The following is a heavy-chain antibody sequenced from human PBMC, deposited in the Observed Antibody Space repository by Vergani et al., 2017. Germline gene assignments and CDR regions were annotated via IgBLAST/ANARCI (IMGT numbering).Heavy chain of an antibody. Sequence: QVQLQQWGAGLLKPSETLSLTCAVYGGSFSGYYWSWIRQPPGKGLEWIGEINHSGSTNYNPSLKSRVTISVDTSKNQFSLKLSSVTAADTAVYYCARGTQAPGIAAAGRSTRPNMGVGGRGTTFSVS. V-gene: IGHV4-34*01. CDR2: INHSGST. D-gene: IGHD6-13*01. CDR1: GGSFSGYY. J-gene: IGHJ6*03. CDR3: ARGTQAPGIAAAGRSTRPNMGV.